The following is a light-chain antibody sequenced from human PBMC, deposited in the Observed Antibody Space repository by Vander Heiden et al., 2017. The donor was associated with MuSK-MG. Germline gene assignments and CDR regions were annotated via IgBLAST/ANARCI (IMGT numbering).Light chain of an antibody. CDR1: QSVSSSY. Sequence: EIVLTQSPGTLSLSPGERATLSCRASQSVSSSYLAWYQQKPGQPPRLLIYGASSRATGIKDRFSGSGYGTDFTLTIIRREPEDFAVYYCQQWHSEHEYFTFGHGTKVDIK. CDR3: QQWHSEHEYFT. CDR2: GAS. V-gene: IGKV3-20*01. J-gene: IGKJ3*01.